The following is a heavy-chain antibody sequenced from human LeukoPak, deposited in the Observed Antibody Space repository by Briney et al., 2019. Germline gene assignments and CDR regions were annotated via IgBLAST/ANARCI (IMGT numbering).Heavy chain of an antibody. CDR1: GFTFSSYG. D-gene: IGHD2-2*01. Sequence: GGSLRLSCAASGFTFSSYGMHWVRQAPGKGLEWVAFIRCDGSNKYYADSVKGRFTISRDNSKNTLYLQMNSLRADDTAVYYCAKKAPGYQLLHSTIPPPDYRDVWRKGTAVTVSS. CDR3: AKKAPGYQLLHSTIPPPDYRDV. J-gene: IGHJ6*03. CDR2: IRCDGSNK. V-gene: IGHV3-30*02.